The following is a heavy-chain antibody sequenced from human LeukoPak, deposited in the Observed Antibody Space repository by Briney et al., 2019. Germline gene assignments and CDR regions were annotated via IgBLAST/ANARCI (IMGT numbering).Heavy chain of an antibody. Sequence: SETLSLTCTVSGGSLSSYYWSWIRQPAGKGLEWIGRIYATASINSTPPNYNPSLKSRVTTSVDTSKNPFSLKLSSVTAADTAVYYCARSLARTSCLDYWGQGTLVTVSS. CDR3: ARSLARTSCLDY. V-gene: IGHV4-4*07. J-gene: IGHJ4*02. CDR1: GGSLSSYY. CDR2: IYATASINSTPP. D-gene: IGHD2-2*01.